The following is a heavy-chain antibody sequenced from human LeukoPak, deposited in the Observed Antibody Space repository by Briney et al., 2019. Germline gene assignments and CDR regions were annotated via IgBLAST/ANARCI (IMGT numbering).Heavy chain of an antibody. D-gene: IGHD2-2*01. CDR2: ISAYNGNT. CDR1: GYTFTSYG. V-gene: IGHV1-18*01. CDR3: ARVIVPAAARLSYYYYYMDV. J-gene: IGHJ6*03. Sequence: ASVKVSCKASGYTFTSYGISWVRQAPGQGLEWMGWISAYNGNTNYAQKLQGRVTMTTDTSTSTAYMELRSLRSDDTAVYYCARVIVPAAARLSYYYYYMDVWGKGTTVTVSS.